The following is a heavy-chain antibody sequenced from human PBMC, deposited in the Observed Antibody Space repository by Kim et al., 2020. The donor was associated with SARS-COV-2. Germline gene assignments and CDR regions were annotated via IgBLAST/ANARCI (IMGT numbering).Heavy chain of an antibody. Sequence: PSRKSRVTISVDTSKTQFSLKLSAVTAADTAVYYCARASKYEVVPASFDYWGQGTLVTVSS. D-gene: IGHD2-2*01. CDR3: ARASKYEVVPASFDY. V-gene: IGHV4-34*01. J-gene: IGHJ4*02.